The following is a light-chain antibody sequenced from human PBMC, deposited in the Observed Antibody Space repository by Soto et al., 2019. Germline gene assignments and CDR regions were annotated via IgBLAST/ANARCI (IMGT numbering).Light chain of an antibody. Sequence: QSVLTQPASVSGSPGQSITISCTGTSSDVGGYNYVSWYQQHPGKAPNLIIFDVSNRPSGVSNCFSGSKSGNSASLTISGLQAEDEADYYCSSYTGSNTPVVFGGGTKLTVL. CDR3: SSYTGSNTPVV. V-gene: IGLV2-14*01. CDR1: SSDVGGYNY. CDR2: DVS. J-gene: IGLJ2*01.